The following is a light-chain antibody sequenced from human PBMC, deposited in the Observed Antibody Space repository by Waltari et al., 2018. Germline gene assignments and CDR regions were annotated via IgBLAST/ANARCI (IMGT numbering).Light chain of an antibody. CDR2: KDT. CDR1: VLAEKN. J-gene: IGLJ2*01. Sequence: DLPRPFPVSVSPGQTAPITGWGEVLAEKNVRWFQQRPGQAPTLILYKDTERPSGIPERFSGSSSGSTVTLTIRGALLEDEADYHCHAAADNNWFFGGGTKLTVL. V-gene: IGLV3-27*01. CDR3: HAAADNNWF.